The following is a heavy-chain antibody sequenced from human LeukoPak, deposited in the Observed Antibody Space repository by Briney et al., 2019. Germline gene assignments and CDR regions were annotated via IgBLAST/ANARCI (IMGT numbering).Heavy chain of an antibody. J-gene: IGHJ4*02. V-gene: IGHV1-2*02. CDR3: ARSYPQSLWFGELRFDY. D-gene: IGHD3-10*01. Sequence: GASVKVSCKVSGYTLTELSMHWVRQAPGQGLEWMGWINPNSGGTNYAQKFQGRVTMTRDTSISTAYMELSRLRSDDTAVYYCARSYPQSLWFGELRFDYWGQGTLVTVSS. CDR1: GYTLTELS. CDR2: INPNSGGT.